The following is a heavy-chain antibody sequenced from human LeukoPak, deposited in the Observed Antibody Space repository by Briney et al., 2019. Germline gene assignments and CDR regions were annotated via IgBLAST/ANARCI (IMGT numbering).Heavy chain of an antibody. CDR3: ARGGSWTTVFYYYYGMGV. Sequence: SETLSLTCTVSGGSISSGGYYWSWIRQHPGKGLEWIGYIYYSGSTYYNPSLKSRVTISVDTSKNQFSLKLSSVTAADTAVYYCARGGSWTTVFYYYYGMGVWGQGTTVTVSS. CDR2: IYYSGST. V-gene: IGHV4-31*03. J-gene: IGHJ6*02. D-gene: IGHD4-11*01. CDR1: GGSISSGGYY.